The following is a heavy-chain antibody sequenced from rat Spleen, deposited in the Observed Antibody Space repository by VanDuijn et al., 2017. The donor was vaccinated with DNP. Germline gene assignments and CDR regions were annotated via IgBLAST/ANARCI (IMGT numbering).Heavy chain of an antibody. CDR3: ARDMDYYDGNYYRYYFDY. J-gene: IGHJ2*01. CDR2: ISTSGTRT. V-gene: IGHV5-25*01. CDR1: GFTFSNYY. D-gene: IGHD1-12*02. Sequence: EVQLVESGGGLMQPGRSLKLSCAASGFTFSNYYMAWVRQAPKKGLEWVATISTSGTRTYYPDSVKGRFTISRDNAKNTLYLRMNSLRSEDTATYYCARDMDYYDGNYYRYYFDYWGQGVMVTVSS.